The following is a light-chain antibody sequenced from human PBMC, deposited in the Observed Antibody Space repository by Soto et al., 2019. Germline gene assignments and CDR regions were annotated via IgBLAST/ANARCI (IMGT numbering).Light chain of an antibody. CDR3: QAWDSSTEV. J-gene: IGLJ1*01. V-gene: IGLV3-1*01. Sequence: SYELTQPPSVSVSPGQTASITCSGDKLGDKYACWYQQKPGQSPVLVIYQDSKRPSGIPERFSGSNSGNTATLTISGTQAMDEADYYCQAWDSSTEVFGTGTKLTAL. CDR2: QDS. CDR1: KLGDKY.